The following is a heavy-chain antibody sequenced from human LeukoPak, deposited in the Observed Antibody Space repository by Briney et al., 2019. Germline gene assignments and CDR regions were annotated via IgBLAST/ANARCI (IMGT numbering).Heavy chain of an antibody. CDR1: GFTFSTYA. Sequence: GGSLRLSCAAAGFTFSTYAMSWVRQAPGRGLEWVSAISGSGGSTFNADSVKGRFTISRDNSKNTLFLQMNSLRAEDTAIYYCAKDHPSGYYFDYWGQGTLVTVSS. D-gene: IGHD1-14*01. CDR3: AKDHPSGYYFDY. J-gene: IGHJ4*02. CDR2: ISGSGGST. V-gene: IGHV3-23*01.